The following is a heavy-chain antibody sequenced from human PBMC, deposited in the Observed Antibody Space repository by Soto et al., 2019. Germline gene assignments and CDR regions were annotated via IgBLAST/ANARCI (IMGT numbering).Heavy chain of an antibody. Sequence: SETLSLTCTVSGGSVSSGSYYWSWIRQPPGKGPEWIGYIYYSGSTNYNPSLKSRVTISVDTSKNQFSLKLSSVTAADTAVYYCARVYSSSSDYYYGMDVWGQGTTVTVSS. CDR3: ARVYSSSSDYYYGMDV. J-gene: IGHJ6*02. V-gene: IGHV4-61*01. CDR2: IYYSGST. D-gene: IGHD6-6*01. CDR1: GGSVSSGSYY.